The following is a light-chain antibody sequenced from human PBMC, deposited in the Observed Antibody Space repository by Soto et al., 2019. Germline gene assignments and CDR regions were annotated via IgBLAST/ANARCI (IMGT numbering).Light chain of an antibody. CDR1: QSVNSY. J-gene: IGKJ4*01. CDR3: QKHNYWPPLT. CDR2: DAS. V-gene: IGKV3-11*01. Sequence: EIVLTQSPATLSLSPGERATLSCRASQSVNSYLAWYQQKPGQAPRLLIYDASNRATGIPARCSGSGSATKFSLPISRREPEDVVVYYCQKHNYWPPLTFGGGTKVDIK.